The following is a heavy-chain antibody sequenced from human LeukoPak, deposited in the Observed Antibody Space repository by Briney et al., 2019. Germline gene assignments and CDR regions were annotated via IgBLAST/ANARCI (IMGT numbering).Heavy chain of an antibody. CDR3: ARAASSGGAFYGMDV. Sequence: PSQTLSLTCAVSGGSISSGGYSWSWIRQPPGKGLEWIGYIYHSGSTYYNPSLKSRVTISVDRSKNRFSLKLSSVTAADTAVYYCARAASSGGAFYGMDVWGQGTTVTVSS. CDR2: IYHSGST. V-gene: IGHV4-30-2*01. D-gene: IGHD2-15*01. J-gene: IGHJ6*02. CDR1: GGSISSGGYS.